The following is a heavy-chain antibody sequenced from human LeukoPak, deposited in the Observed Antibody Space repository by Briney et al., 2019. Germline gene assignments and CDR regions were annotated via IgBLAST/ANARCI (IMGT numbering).Heavy chain of an antibody. V-gene: IGHV4-31*03. CDR2: ISYSGST. Sequence: SQTLALTCTVSGGSISSDGFYWSWLRQHPGKGLEWIAYISYSGSTYYNPSLKSRVSVSLDTSKSQFSLKLTSVTAADTAVYFCARGPSYCDFWGQGTLVTVSS. CDR1: GGSISSDGFY. CDR3: ARGPSYCDF. J-gene: IGHJ4*02.